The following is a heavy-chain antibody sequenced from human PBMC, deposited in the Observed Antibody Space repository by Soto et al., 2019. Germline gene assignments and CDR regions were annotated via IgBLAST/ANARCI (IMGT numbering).Heavy chain of an antibody. V-gene: IGHV4-34*01. CDR3: AISYYYGYR. CDR1: GGSFSGYY. CDR2: INHSGST. J-gene: IGHJ4*02. Sequence: SETLSLTCAVYGGSFSGYYWSWIRQPPGKGLEWIGEINHSGSTNYNPSLKSRVTISVDTSKNQFSLKLSSVTAADTAVYYCAISYYYGYRWGQGTLVTVSS. D-gene: IGHD3-10*01.